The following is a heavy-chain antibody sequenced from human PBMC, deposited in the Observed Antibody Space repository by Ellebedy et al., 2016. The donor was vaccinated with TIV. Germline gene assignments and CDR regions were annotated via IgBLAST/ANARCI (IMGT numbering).Heavy chain of an antibody. J-gene: IGHJ6*02. CDR2: INWDGVTT. D-gene: IGHD2-21*02. V-gene: IGHV3-43*01. CDR1: GFTFDNFN. Sequence: PGGSLRLSCAASGFTFDNFNMHWVRQAPGKGLEWVSLINWDGVTTNYADSVKGRFTISRDNNKNSLYLQMNSLRTEDTALYYCAKDLVSGDDYYYSYSGLDVWGQGTTVTVSS. CDR3: AKDLVSGDDYYYSYSGLDV.